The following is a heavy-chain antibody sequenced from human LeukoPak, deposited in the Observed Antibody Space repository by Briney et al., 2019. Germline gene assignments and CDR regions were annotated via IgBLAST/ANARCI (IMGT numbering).Heavy chain of an antibody. CDR2: IKQDGSEK. Sequence: GGSLRLSRAASGFTFSSYWMSWVRQAPGKGLEWVANIKQDGSEKYYVDSVKGRFTISRDNAKNSLYLQMNSLRAEDTAVYYCARGARGYSSSHWSDYWGQGTLVTVSS. J-gene: IGHJ4*02. V-gene: IGHV3-7*04. D-gene: IGHD6-6*01. CDR3: ARGARGYSSSHWSDY. CDR1: GFTFSSYW.